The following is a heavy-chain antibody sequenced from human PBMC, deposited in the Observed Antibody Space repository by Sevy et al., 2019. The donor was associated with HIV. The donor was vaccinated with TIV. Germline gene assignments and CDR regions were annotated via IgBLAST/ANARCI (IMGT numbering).Heavy chain of an antibody. J-gene: IGHJ4*02. Sequence: GGSLRLSCAASGFTVSSNYMSWVRQAPGKGLEWVSVIYSGVGTYYADSVKGRFTISRDNSRNTLYLQMNSLRAEDTAVYYCARGSRSSSWYLPAFDYWGQGTLVTVSS. CDR1: GFTVSSNY. V-gene: IGHV3-53*01. D-gene: IGHD6-13*01. CDR2: IYSGVGT. CDR3: ARGSRSSSWYLPAFDY.